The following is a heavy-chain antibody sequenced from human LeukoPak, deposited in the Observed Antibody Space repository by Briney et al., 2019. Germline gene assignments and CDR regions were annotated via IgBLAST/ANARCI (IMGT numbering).Heavy chain of an antibody. D-gene: IGHD3-3*01. CDR1: GFTFSSYG. V-gene: IGHV3-30*18. Sequence: PGGSLRLSCAASGFTFSSYGMHWVRQAPGKGLEWVAVISYDGSNKYYADSVKGRFTISRDNSKNTLYLQMNSLRAEDTAVYYCAKDSEATYYDFWSGYSANWFDPWGQGTLVTVSS. CDR2: ISYDGSNK. J-gene: IGHJ5*02. CDR3: AKDSEATYYDFWSGYSANWFDP.